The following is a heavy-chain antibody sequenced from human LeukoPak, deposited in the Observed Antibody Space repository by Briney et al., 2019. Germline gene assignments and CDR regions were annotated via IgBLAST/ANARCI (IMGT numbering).Heavy chain of an antibody. V-gene: IGHV4-38-2*02. J-gene: IGHJ4*02. CDR1: GYSISSGYY. CDR3: ARKPWGMAVAGYFDY. CDR2: IYHSGST. D-gene: IGHD6-19*01. Sequence: PSGTLSLTCTVSGYSISSGYYWGWIRQPPGKGLEWIGSIYHSGSTYYNPSLKSRVTISVDTSKNQFSLKLSSVTAADTAVYYCARKPWGMAVAGYFDYWGQGTLVTVSS.